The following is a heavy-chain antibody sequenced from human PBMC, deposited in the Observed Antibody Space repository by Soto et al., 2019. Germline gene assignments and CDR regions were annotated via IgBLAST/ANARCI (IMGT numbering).Heavy chain of an antibody. D-gene: IGHD2-15*01. CDR2: ISGSGGST. CDR1: GFTFSSYA. V-gene: IGHV3-23*01. Sequence: GGSLRLSCAASGFTFSSYAMSWVRPAPGKGLEWVSAISGSGGSTYYADSVKGRFTISRDNSKNTLYLQMNSLRAEDTAVYYCAKGDCSGFSCYTIYYYGMDVWGQGTTVTVSS. J-gene: IGHJ6*02. CDR3: AKGDCSGFSCYTIYYYGMDV.